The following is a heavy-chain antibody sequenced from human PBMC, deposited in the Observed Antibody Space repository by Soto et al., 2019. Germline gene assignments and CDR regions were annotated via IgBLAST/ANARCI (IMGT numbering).Heavy chain of an antibody. CDR2: IYYSGST. V-gene: IGHV4-39*01. CDR1: GVPINSSSYL. Sequence: RSLTCSVSGVPINSSSYLWGWVRQPPGKGLEWIGSIYYSGSTYYNPSLRSRVAISADTSKNRASLKLTSVTAADTAVFYCARHYSSGSRNWFDPWGQGTLVTVSS. D-gene: IGHD6-19*01. CDR3: ARHYSSGSRNWFDP. J-gene: IGHJ5*02.